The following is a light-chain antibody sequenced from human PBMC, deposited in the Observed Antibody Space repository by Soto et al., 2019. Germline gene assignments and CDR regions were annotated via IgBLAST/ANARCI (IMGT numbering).Light chain of an antibody. CDR3: KNYNGAKWT. J-gene: IGKJ1*01. V-gene: IGKV1-27*01. CDR1: QGISTY. Sequence: DIQMTQSPSSLSASVGDRVTITCRASQGISTYLVWYQQKPGTVPKLLIFAASTLQSGVPSRFSGSGSGTDFTLTISSLQPEDVATYYCKNYNGAKWTFGQGTKVEIK. CDR2: AAS.